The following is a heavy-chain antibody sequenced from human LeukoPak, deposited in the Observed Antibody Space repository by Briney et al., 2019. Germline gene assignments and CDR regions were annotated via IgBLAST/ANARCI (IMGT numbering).Heavy chain of an antibody. CDR2: IIPIFGTA. CDR1: GGIFSGYA. D-gene: IGHD6-13*01. Sequence: SVKVSCKASGGIFSGYAISWVRQAPGQGLEWMGGIIPIFGTANYAQKFQGRGTITADESTSTAYMELSSLRSEDTAVYYCVKAAGTPPTPYFDYWGQGTLVTVSS. J-gene: IGHJ4*02. V-gene: IGHV1-69*13. CDR3: VKAAGTPPTPYFDY.